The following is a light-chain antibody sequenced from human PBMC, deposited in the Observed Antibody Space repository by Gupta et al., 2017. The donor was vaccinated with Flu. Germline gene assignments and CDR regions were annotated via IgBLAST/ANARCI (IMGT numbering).Light chain of an antibody. V-gene: IGKV1-5*03. CDR1: QSIKTW. J-gene: IGKJ1*01. CDR2: KAS. Sequence: DFQMTQSPSTLSASIGDRVTITCRASQSIKTWLAWFQRKPGEVAKLLIYKASTLETGVPSRFSGTGSGTEFTLTISRLQPDDYATYYCQQDYGSWTFGQGTKVEIK. CDR3: QQDYGSWT.